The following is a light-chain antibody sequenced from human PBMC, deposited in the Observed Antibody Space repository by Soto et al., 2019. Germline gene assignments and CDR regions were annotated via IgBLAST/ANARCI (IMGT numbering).Light chain of an antibody. CDR1: SSDVGGYNY. CDR2: DVS. V-gene: IGLV2-14*01. CDR3: SSYTSSSTVV. J-gene: IGLJ2*01. Sequence: QSALTQPASVSGSPGQSITISCTGTSSDVGGYNYVSWYQQHPVKAPKLMIYDVSNRPSGVSNRFSGSKSGNTASLTISGLQADDEADYYCSSYTSSSTVVFGGGTKLTVL.